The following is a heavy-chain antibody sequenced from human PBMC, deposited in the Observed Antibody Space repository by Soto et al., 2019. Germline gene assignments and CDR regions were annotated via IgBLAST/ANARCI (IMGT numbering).Heavy chain of an antibody. CDR1: EFTLDDYD. Sequence: VQVVECGGHVVRPGGSLRLSFAASEFTLDDYDMSWVRQGPGKGLEWVAVIWYDGSNKYYADSVKGRFTISRDNSKNTLYLQMNSLRAEDTAVYYCARDVGYSSSSIPYWGQGTLVTVSS. D-gene: IGHD6-6*01. J-gene: IGHJ4*02. CDR3: ARDVGYSSSSIPY. V-gene: IGHV3-33*07. CDR2: IWYDGSNK.